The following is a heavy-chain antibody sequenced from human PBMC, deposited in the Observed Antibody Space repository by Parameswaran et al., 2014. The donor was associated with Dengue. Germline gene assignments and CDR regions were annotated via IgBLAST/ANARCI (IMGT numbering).Heavy chain of an antibody. D-gene: IGHD5-12*01. Sequence: WVRQAPGQGLEWMGGFDPEDGETIYAQKFQGRVTMTEDTSTDTAYMELSSLRSEDTAVYYCATGQRGYSGYENLVNWGQGTLVTVSS. V-gene: IGHV1-24*01. J-gene: IGHJ4*02. CDR3: ATGQRGYSGYENLVN. CDR2: FDPEDGET.